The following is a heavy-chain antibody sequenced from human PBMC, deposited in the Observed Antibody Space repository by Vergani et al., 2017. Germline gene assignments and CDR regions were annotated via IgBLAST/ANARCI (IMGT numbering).Heavy chain of an antibody. Sequence: QVQLVQSGAEVKKPGASVKVSCKASGYTFTGYYMHWVRQAPGQGLEWMGWINPNSGGTNYAQKFQGRVTMTRDTSISTAYMELGRLRSDDTAVYYCARANIVVVPAAPRWFDPWGQGTLVTVSS. V-gene: IGHV1-2*02. J-gene: IGHJ5*02. D-gene: IGHD2-2*01. CDR1: GYTFTGYY. CDR3: ARANIVVVPAAPRWFDP. CDR2: INPNSGGT.